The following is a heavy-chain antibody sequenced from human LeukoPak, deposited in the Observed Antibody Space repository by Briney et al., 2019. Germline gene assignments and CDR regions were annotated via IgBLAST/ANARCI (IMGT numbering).Heavy chain of an antibody. CDR2: IYSGGST. V-gene: IGHV3-66*01. J-gene: IGHJ3*02. Sequence: QPGGSLRLSCAASGFSVSSNYMSWVRQAPGKGLEWVSLIYSGGSTYSAESVKGRFTISRDNSKNTLYLQMNSLRAEDTAVYYCARGNYDSSGFKAFDIWGQGTMVTVSS. D-gene: IGHD3-22*01. CDR1: GFSVSSNY. CDR3: ARGNYDSSGFKAFDI.